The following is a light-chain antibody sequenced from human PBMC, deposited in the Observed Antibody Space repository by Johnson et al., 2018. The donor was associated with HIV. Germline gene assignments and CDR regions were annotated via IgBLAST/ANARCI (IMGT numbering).Light chain of an antibody. V-gene: IGLV1-51*01. CDR2: DNN. Sequence: QSVLTQPPSVSAAPGQKVTISCSGSSSNIGNNYVSWYQHLPGTAPTLLIYDNNRRPSGIPDRFSGSKSGTSGTLGITGLPTGDEADYYCGSWDSSLSAYVFGTGTKVTVL. J-gene: IGLJ1*01. CDR3: GSWDSSLSAYV. CDR1: SSNIGNNY.